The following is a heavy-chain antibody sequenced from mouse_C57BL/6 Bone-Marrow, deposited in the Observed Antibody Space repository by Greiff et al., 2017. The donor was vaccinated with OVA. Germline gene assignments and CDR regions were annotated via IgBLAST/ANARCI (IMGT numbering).Heavy chain of an antibody. CDR1: GYTFTSYW. J-gene: IGHJ2*01. CDR3: ARSPVVANFDY. CDR2: IHPNSGST. D-gene: IGHD1-1*01. Sequence: VKLQQPGAELVKPGASVKLSCKASGYTFTSYWMHWVKQRPGQGLEWIGMIHPNSGSTNYNEKFKSKATLTVDKSSSTAYMQLSSLTSEDSAVYYCARSPVVANFDYWGQGTTLTVSS. V-gene: IGHV1-64*01.